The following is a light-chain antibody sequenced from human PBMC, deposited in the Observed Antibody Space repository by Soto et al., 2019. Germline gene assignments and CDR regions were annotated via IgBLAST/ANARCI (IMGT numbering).Light chain of an antibody. J-gene: IGKJ4*01. V-gene: IGKV3-20*01. Sequence: EIVLTQSPGTLSLSPGERATLSCRASQSVTSSYLAWYQQKPGQAPRLLISGASSRATGIPDRFSGSGSGTDFTLNISRLEPEDFAVYYCQQYSTSRLTFGGGTKVEIK. CDR3: QQYSTSRLT. CDR2: GAS. CDR1: QSVTSSY.